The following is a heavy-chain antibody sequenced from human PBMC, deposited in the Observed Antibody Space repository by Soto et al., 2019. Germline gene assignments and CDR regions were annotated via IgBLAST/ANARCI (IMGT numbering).Heavy chain of an antibody. J-gene: IGHJ6*02. D-gene: IGHD2-2*01. V-gene: IGHV1-69*06. CDR2: IIPMFGTA. CDR1: GGTFGSYT. CDR3: ARQKAMPPHFYSGMDV. Sequence: QVHLVQSGAEVKKPGSSVKVSCTASGGTFGSYTVTWVRQAPGQGLEWMGEIIPMFGTASYAQKFQGRVTLTADKSTTTAHMELSSLSSDDTDVYFCARQKAMPPHFYSGMDVWGQGTTVTVSS.